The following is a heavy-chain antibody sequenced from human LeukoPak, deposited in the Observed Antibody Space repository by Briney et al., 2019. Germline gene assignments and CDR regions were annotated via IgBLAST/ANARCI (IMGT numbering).Heavy chain of an antibody. V-gene: IGHV5-51*01. CDR1: GYRFSNYR. J-gene: IGHJ4*02. Sequence: GESLKISCKVSGYRFSNYRIAWVRQMPGKGLEWMGIIYPTDSDTRYSPSFQGQVTISADKSINTAYLQWSSLTASDTAIYYCAIDVTDSSRSWFWGNFDFWGQGTLVTVSS. CDR2: IYPTDSDT. CDR3: AIDVTDSSRSWFWGNFDF. D-gene: IGHD6-13*01.